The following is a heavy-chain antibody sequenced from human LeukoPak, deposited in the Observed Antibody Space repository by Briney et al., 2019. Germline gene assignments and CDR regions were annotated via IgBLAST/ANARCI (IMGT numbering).Heavy chain of an antibody. Sequence: PSETLSLTCTVSGGSISSRTYYWGWIRQPPGKGLEWIGSIYYTGSTFYNPSLKSRVTISVDTSKNQFSMKLSSVTAADAAVYFCAREWTTWGAFDIWGRGTMVTVSS. J-gene: IGHJ3*02. CDR2: IYYTGST. D-gene: IGHD2/OR15-2a*01. V-gene: IGHV4-39*07. CDR3: AREWTTWGAFDI. CDR1: GGSISSRTYY.